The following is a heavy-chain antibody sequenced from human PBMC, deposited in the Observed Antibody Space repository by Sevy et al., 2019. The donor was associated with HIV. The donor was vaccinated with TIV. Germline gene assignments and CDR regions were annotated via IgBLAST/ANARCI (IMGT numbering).Heavy chain of an antibody. CDR3: ARVRYCSGGGCYSLDY. V-gene: IGHV3-21*01. CDR1: RFTFSSYT. J-gene: IGHJ4*02. Sequence: GGSLRLSCASSRFTFSSYTLNWVRQAPGKGLEWVSSISTTSSHIIYADSVKGRFTVSRDNAKNSLYLQMNSLRAEDTAVYYCARVRYCSGGGCYSLDYWGQGTRVTVSS. CDR2: ISTTSSHI. D-gene: IGHD2-15*01.